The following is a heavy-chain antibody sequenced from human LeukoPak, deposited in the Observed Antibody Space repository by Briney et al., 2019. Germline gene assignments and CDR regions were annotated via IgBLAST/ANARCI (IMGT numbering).Heavy chain of an antibody. J-gene: IGHJ5*02. CDR1: GFTFSSYG. CDR2: IWYDGSNK. D-gene: IGHD3-10*01. V-gene: IGHV3-33*01. CDR3: ARVVEEVHYYGSGSSMGWFDP. Sequence: PGGTLRLSCAASGFTFSSYGMHWVRQAPGKGLEWVAVIWYDGSNKYYADSVKGRFTISRDNSRNTLYLQMNSLRAEDTAVYYCARVVEEVHYYGSGSSMGWFDPWGQGTLVTVSS.